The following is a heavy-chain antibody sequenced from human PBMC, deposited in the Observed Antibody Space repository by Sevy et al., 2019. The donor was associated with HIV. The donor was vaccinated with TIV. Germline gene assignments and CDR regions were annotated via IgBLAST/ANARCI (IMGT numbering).Heavy chain of an antibody. J-gene: IGHJ4*02. D-gene: IGHD6-19*01. Sequence: GGSLRLSCAASGFTFSSYGMHWVRQAPGKGLEWVAVISYDGSNKYYADSVKGRLTISRDNSKNTLYLQMNSLRAEDTAVYYCAKGKGSSGSFVALDYWGQGTLVTVSS. CDR2: ISYDGSNK. CDR1: GFTFSSYG. CDR3: AKGKGSSGSFVALDY. V-gene: IGHV3-30*18.